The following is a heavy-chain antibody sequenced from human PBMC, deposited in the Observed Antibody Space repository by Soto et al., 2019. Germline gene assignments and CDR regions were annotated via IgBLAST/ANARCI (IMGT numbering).Heavy chain of an antibody. D-gene: IGHD4-17*01. J-gene: IGHJ6*02. CDR2: SSYGGSNK. CDR3: AKGPLRLPDYGDYADYSYGMDV. CDR1: GFTFSAFG. Sequence: QMQLVESGGGVVQPGTSLTLSCVASGFTFSAFGMHWVRQAPGKGLEWVAISSYGGSNKYYGDSVQGRFTISRDNSRNTLYLLMNNLRDEDTAVYYCAKGPLRLPDYGDYADYSYGMDVWGQGTTVTVSS. V-gene: IGHV3-30*18.